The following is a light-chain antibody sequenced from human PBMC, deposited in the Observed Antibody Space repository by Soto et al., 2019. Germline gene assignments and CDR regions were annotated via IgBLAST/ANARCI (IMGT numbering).Light chain of an antibody. CDR3: QHYVTSLTT. Sequence: EIVLTQSPGTLSLSPGERATLSCRASQSVSSSSLAWYQQKPGQAPTLVIFDASSRASGIPERFSGSGSGTDFTLTITRLEPEDFAVYYCQHYVTSLTTFGQGTKVDIK. CDR1: QSVSSSS. V-gene: IGKV3-20*01. J-gene: IGKJ1*01. CDR2: DAS.